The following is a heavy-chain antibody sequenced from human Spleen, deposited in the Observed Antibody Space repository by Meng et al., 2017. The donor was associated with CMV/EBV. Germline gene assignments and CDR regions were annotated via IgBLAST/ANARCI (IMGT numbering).Heavy chain of an antibody. Sequence: ASVKVSCKASGYTFSTYDINWVRQAPGQGLEWMGNIRGNNGGTDYAQKFQGRLTMTTDTSTSTAYMELVSLRFDDTAVYYCARCCYYGGPDHWGQGTLVTVSS. CDR2: IRGNNGGT. V-gene: IGHV1-18*01. CDR3: ARCCYYGGPDH. D-gene: IGHD3-10*01. CDR1: GYTFSTYD. J-gene: IGHJ4*02.